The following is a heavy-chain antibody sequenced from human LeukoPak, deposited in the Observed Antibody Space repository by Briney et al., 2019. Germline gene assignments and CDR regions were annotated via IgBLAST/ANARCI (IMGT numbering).Heavy chain of an antibody. D-gene: IGHD2-15*01. CDR1: GFTFSSYA. Sequence: PGRSLRLSCAASGFTFSSYAMHWVRQAPGKGLEWVAVISYDGSNKYYADSVKGRFTISRDNSKNTLYLQMNSLRAEDTAVYYWARDLYQYCSGGSCYGMDVWGQGTTVTVSS. V-gene: IGHV3-30-3*01. J-gene: IGHJ6*02. CDR2: ISYDGSNK. CDR3: ARDLYQYCSGGSCYGMDV.